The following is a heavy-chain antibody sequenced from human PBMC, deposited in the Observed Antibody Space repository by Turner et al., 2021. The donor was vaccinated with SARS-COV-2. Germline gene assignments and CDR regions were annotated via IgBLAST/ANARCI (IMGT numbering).Heavy chain of an antibody. J-gene: IGHJ4*02. CDR2: FDPEDGET. D-gene: IGHD2-2*01. Sequence: QVQLVQAGAEVKKPGASVKGSCKVSGYPLTELSMHWVRQAPGKGLEWMGGFDPEDGETIYAQKFQGRVTMTEDTSTDTAYMELSSLRSEDTAVYYCLGRDIVVVLVAISEVDYWGQGTLVTVSS. CDR3: LGRDIVVVLVAISEVDY. V-gene: IGHV1-24*01. CDR1: GYPLTELS.